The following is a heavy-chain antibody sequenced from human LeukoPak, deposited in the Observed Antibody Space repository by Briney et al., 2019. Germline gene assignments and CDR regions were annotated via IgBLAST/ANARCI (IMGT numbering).Heavy chain of an antibody. CDR1: GFTFSSYA. D-gene: IGHD3-10*01. Sequence: GGSLRLSCAASGFTFSSYAMNWVRQAPGKGLEWLSAISASGAGTFYADSVKGRFTISRDNSKNTLYLQMNSLRAEDTAVYYCAKAMGSGSYSALDYWGQGTLVTVSS. V-gene: IGHV3-23*01. CDR3: AKAMGSGSYSALDY. J-gene: IGHJ4*02. CDR2: ISASGAGT.